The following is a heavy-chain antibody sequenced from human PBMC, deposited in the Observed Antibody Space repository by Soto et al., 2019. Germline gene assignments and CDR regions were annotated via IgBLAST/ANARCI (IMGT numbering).Heavy chain of an antibody. D-gene: IGHD2-2*01. Sequence: SETLSLTCTVSGGSISSYYWSWIRQPPGKGLEWIGYIYYSGSTNYNPSLKSRVTISVDTSKNQFSLKLSSVTAADTAVYYCGRQPGHCGSTTCFGYYSVDVWGQGTTVTVSS. CDR3: GRQPGHCGSTTCFGYYSVDV. J-gene: IGHJ6*02. CDR1: GGSISSYY. V-gene: IGHV4-59*08. CDR2: IYYSGST.